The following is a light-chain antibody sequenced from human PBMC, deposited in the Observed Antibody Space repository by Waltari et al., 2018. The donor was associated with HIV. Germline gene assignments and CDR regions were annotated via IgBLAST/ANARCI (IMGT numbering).Light chain of an antibody. V-gene: IGLV2-14*01. CDR2: EVS. J-gene: IGLJ1*01. CDR1: SSDVASYNY. Sequence: QSALTQPASVSGSPGQSITISCTGTSSDVASYNYVSWYQHHPGKAPKLMIYEVSNRPAGVSNRFSGSKSGYTASLTISGLQAEDEADYYCSSYTSTSTSCVFGTGTKVTVL. CDR3: SSYTSTSTSCV.